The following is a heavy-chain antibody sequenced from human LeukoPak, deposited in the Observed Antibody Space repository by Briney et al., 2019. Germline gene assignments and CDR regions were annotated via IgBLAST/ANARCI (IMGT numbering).Heavy chain of an antibody. CDR3: VKEGNYYFDC. CDR1: GFTFSNLG. Sequence: PGGSLRLSCAASGFTFSNLGMHWVRQAPGKGLEWVSFIRYDESGKFYADSVKGRFTISRDNSRDTLYLQINSLRVEDTAVYYCVKEGNYYFDCWGQGTLVTVSS. J-gene: IGHJ4*02. CDR2: IRYDESGK. V-gene: IGHV3-30*02.